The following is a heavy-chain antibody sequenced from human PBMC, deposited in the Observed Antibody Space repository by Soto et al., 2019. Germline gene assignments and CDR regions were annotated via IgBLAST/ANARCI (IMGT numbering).Heavy chain of an antibody. D-gene: IGHD3-10*01. CDR3: ARGYGSGSYLGFYYYYGMDV. Sequence: PSETLSLTCAVYGGSFSGYYWSWIRQPPGKGLEWIGEINHSGSTNYNPSLKSRVTISVDTSKNQFSLKLSSVTAADTAVYYCARGYGSGSYLGFYYYYGMDVWGQGTTVTV. J-gene: IGHJ6*02. CDR1: GGSFSGYY. CDR2: INHSGST. V-gene: IGHV4-34*01.